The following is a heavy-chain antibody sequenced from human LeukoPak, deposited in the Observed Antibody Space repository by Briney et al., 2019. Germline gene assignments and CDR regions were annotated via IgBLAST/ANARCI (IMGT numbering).Heavy chain of an antibody. CDR3: AKSQRNDQQVVQRIDY. CDR2: ISGSGDTT. J-gene: IGHJ4*02. V-gene: IGHV3-23*01. D-gene: IGHD2-2*01. Sequence: GGSLRLSCTAARFTFSTYAMSWVRQAPGKGLEWVSSISGSGDTTYYTGSVKGRFTISRDNSKNALYLQMSSLRAEDTAVYYCAKSQRNDQQVVQRIDYWGQGTLVTVSS. CDR1: RFTFSTYA.